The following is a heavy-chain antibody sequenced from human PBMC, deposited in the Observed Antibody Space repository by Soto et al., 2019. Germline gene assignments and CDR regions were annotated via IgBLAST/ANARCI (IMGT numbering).Heavy chain of an antibody. CDR1: GSTFSSYA. V-gene: IGHV3-23*01. Sequence: PGGSLRLSCAASGSTFSSYAMSWVRQAPGKGLEWVSAISGSGISTYYADSVKGRFTISRDNSKNTLYLQMNSLRAEDTAVYYCAKSGGYNYGYQETDYWGQGTLVTVS. D-gene: IGHD5-18*01. CDR3: AKSGGYNYGYQETDY. J-gene: IGHJ4*02. CDR2: ISGSGIST.